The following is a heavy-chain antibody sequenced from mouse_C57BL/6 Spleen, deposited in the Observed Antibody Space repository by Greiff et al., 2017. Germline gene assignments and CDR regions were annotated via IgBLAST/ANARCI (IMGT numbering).Heavy chain of an antibody. Sequence: EVQLQQSGPELVKPGASVKMSCKASGYTFTDYNMHWVKQSHGKSLEWIGYINPNNGGTSYNQKFKGKATLTVNKSSSTAYMELRSLTSEDSAVYYCARWALYDGYLAWFAYWGQGTLVTVSA. J-gene: IGHJ3*01. V-gene: IGHV1-22*01. CDR2: INPNNGGT. CDR1: GYTFTDYN. CDR3: ARWALYDGYLAWFAY. D-gene: IGHD2-3*01.